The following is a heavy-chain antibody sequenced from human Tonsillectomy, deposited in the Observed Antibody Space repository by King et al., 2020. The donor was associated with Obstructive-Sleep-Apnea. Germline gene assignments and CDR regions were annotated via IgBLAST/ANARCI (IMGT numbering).Heavy chain of an antibody. CDR3: ARMGYSSSWYTLDY. Sequence: VQLVESGGGLVQPGGSLRLSCAASGFTVSGNYMNWVRQAPGKGLEWVSVIYSGGSTYYADSVKGRFTISRDNSKNTLYLQMNSLRAEDTAVYYCARMGYSSSWYTLDYWGQGTLVTVSS. J-gene: IGHJ4*02. CDR1: GFTVSGNY. D-gene: IGHD6-13*01. CDR2: IYSGGST. V-gene: IGHV3-66*01.